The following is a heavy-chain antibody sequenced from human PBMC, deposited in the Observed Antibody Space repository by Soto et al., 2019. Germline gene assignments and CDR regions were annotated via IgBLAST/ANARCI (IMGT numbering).Heavy chain of an antibody. D-gene: IGHD3-10*01. CDR2: INPNNGGT. V-gene: IGHV1-2*02. Sequence: GASVKVSCKTSGYFFTSYYIHWVRQAPGQGLEWVGWINPNNGGTNSAQKFQGRVTMTSDTSISTAYMEMSRLRSDDTALYYCAREITYGGGSFSLGLWGQGTLVTVYS. CDR3: AREITYGGGSFSLGL. J-gene: IGHJ4*02. CDR1: GYFFTSYY.